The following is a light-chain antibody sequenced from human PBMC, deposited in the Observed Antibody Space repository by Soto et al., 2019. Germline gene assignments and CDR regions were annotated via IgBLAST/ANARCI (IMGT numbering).Light chain of an antibody. CDR1: SSNVGAGYD. Sequence: QSVLTQPPSVSGAPGQRVTISCTGSSSNVGAGYDVHWYQLLPGTAPKLLIYGNSNRPSGVPDRFSVSTSGTSASLAITGLQAEDESDYYCQSYDSSLSAVVFGGGTK. CDR2: GNS. J-gene: IGLJ2*01. CDR3: QSYDSSLSAVV. V-gene: IGLV1-40*01.